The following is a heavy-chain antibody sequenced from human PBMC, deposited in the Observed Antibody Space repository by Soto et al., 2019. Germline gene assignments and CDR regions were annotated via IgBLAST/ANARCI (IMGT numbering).Heavy chain of an antibody. CDR1: GFTFSSYA. J-gene: IGHJ4*02. Sequence: EVQLLESGGGLVQPGGSLRLSCAASGFTFSSYAMSWVRQAPGKGLEWVSAISGSGGSTYYADSVKGRFTISRDNSKNTLYLQMNSLRAEDTAVYYCAKARSKYCSGGSCHLDYWGQGTLVTVSS. CDR2: ISGSGGST. D-gene: IGHD2-15*01. CDR3: AKARSKYCSGGSCHLDY. V-gene: IGHV3-23*01.